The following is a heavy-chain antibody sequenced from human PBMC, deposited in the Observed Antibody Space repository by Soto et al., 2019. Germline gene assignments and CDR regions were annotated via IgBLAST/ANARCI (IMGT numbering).Heavy chain of an antibody. Sequence: VESLKISCKGSGYSFTSYWIGWVRQMPGKGLEWMGIIYPGDSDTRYSPSFQGQVTISADKSISTAYLQWSSLKASDTAMYYCARTAAAGKYYYGVDVWGQGTTVTVS. CDR3: ARTAAAGKYYYGVDV. CDR1: GYSFTSYW. V-gene: IGHV5-51*01. J-gene: IGHJ6*02. CDR2: IYPGDSDT. D-gene: IGHD6-13*01.